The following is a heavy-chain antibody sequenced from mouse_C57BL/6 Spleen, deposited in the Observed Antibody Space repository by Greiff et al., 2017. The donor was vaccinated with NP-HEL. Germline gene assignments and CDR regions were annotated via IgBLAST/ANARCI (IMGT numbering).Heavy chain of an antibody. D-gene: IGHD1-1*01. CDR1: GFTFSDYY. V-gene: IGHV5-12*01. CDR2: ISNGGGST. CDR3: ATHDTTVEYFDV. Sequence: EVLLVESGGGLVQPGGSLKLSCAASGFTFSDYYMYWVRQTPEKRLEWVAYISNGGGSTYYPATVKGRFTISRDNAKNTLYLQMSRLKSEDTAMYYCATHDTTVEYFDVWGTGTTVTVSS. J-gene: IGHJ1*03.